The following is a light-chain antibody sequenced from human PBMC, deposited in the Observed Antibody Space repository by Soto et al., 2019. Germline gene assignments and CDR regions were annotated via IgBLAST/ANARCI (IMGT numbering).Light chain of an antibody. CDR3: QQFGTSRT. Sequence: EIVLTQSPGTLSSSPGERATLSCRASQSVSSSHLAWYQQKPGQAPRLLIYGASSRATGIPDRFSGSGSGTDFTLTISRLEPEDFAVYYCQQFGTSRTFAQGTKVAIK. J-gene: IGKJ1*01. V-gene: IGKV3-20*01. CDR2: GAS. CDR1: QSVSSSH.